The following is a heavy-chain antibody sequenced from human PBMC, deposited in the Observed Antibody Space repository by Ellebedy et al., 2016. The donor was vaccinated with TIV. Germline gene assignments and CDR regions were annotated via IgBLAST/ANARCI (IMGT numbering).Heavy chain of an antibody. CDR1: GGSINFYF. CDR2: IHSSGSA. V-gene: IGHV4-4*07. CDR3: ARDQSGRLIPHNDAFDF. J-gene: IGHJ3*01. D-gene: IGHD3-10*01. Sequence: MPGGSLRLSCTVSGGSINFYFWNWIRQPAGKGLEWIGRIHSSGSANYNPSLKSRVTMSVDTSKNQFSLKLSSRTAADTAVYYCARDQSGRLIPHNDAFDFWGQGAMVTVSS.